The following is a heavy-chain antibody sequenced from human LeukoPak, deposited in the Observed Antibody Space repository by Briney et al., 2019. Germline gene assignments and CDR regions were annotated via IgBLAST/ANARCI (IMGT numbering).Heavy chain of an antibody. V-gene: IGHV4-59*01. CDR3: ARTQEGYWYFDL. CDR2: IYYSGST. J-gene: IGHJ2*01. Sequence: PSETLSLTCTVSGGSISSYYWSCIRQPPGKGLEWIGYIYYSGSTNYNPSLKSRVTISVDTSKNQFSLKLSSVTAADTAVYYCARTQEGYWYFDLWGRGTLVTVSS. CDR1: GGSISSYY.